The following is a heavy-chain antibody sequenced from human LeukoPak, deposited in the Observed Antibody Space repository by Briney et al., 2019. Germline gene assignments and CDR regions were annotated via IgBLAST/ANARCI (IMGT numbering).Heavy chain of an antibody. D-gene: IGHD2-2*01. Sequence: GGSLRLSCAASGFTFSDYYMSWIRQAPGKGLEWVSYISSSGSTIYYADSVKGRFTISRDNAKNSLFLQMNSLRAEDTAVYYCARVRCSSNSCFPDYWGQGTLVTVSS. V-gene: IGHV3-11*04. CDR3: ARVRCSSNSCFPDY. J-gene: IGHJ4*02. CDR2: ISSSGSTI. CDR1: GFTFSDYY.